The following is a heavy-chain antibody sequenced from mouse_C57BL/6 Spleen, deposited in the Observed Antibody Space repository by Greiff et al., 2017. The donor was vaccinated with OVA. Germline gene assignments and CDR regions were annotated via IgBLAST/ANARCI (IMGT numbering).Heavy chain of an antibody. V-gene: IGHV1-52*01. CDR1: GYTFTSYW. Sequence: QVQLQQPGAELVRPGSSVKLSCKASGYTFTSYWMHWVKQRPIQGLEWIGNIDPSDSDTHYNQKFKNKATLTVDKSSSTAYMQLSSLTSEDSAVYYCARGDYDGLKFPYWGQGTLVTVSA. CDR2: IDPSDSDT. J-gene: IGHJ3*01. D-gene: IGHD2-4*01. CDR3: ARGDYDGLKFPY.